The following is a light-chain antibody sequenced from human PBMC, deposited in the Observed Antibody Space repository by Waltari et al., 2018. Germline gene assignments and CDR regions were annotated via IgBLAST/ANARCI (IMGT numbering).Light chain of an antibody. V-gene: IGKV2-29*02. CDR3: MQGIHVPFT. CDR1: QSLLHSNGKAS. J-gene: IGKJ3*01. CDR2: EVY. Sequence: DIVMTQSPLSLSVTPGQPASISCTPSQSLLHSNGKASLLWSLQKPGQSPQLLIYEVYSRFSGVPDRFSGSESGTDFTLKISRVEAEDVGVYYCMQGIHVPFTFGPGTKVDIK.